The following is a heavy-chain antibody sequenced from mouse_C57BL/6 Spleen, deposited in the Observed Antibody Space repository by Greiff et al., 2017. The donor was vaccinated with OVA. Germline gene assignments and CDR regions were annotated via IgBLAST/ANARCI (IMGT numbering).Heavy chain of an antibody. D-gene: IGHD4-1*02. CDR1: GYTFTSYW. CDR3: SRAPPARDASSTGFFDD. V-gene: IGHV1-55*01. J-gene: IGHJ2*01. Sequence: QVQLQQPGAELVKPGASVKMSCKASGYTFTSYWITWVKQRPGQGLEWIGDIYPGSGSTNYNEKFKSKATLTVDTSSSTAYMQLSSLTSEDSAVYYCSRAPPARDASSTGFFDDWGQGTTLTVSS. CDR2: IYPGSGST.